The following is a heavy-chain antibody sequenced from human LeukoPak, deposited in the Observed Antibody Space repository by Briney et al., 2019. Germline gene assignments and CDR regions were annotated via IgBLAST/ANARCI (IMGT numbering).Heavy chain of an antibody. V-gene: IGHV3-48*03. CDR3: AKDIGRDFDY. D-gene: IGHD1-26*01. J-gene: IGHJ4*02. Sequence: GGSLRLSCAASGFTFSSYEMNWVRQAPGKGLEWVSYISSSGSTIYYADSVKGRFTISRDNSKNTLYLQMNSLRAEDTAVYYCAKDIGRDFDYWGQGTLVTVSS. CDR1: GFTFSSYE. CDR2: ISSSGSTI.